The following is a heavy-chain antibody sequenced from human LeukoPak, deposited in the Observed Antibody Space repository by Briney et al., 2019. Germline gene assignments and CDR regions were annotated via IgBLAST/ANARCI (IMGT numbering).Heavy chain of an antibody. D-gene: IGHD3-10*01. CDR1: GFTFSNAW. CDR2: IKSKTDGGTT. CDR3: ATPLWFGELISYYYYGMDV. V-gene: IGHV3-15*01. Sequence: GGSLRLSCAASGFTFSNAWMSWVRQAPGKGLEWVGRIKSKTDGGTTDYAAPVKGRFTISRDDSKNTLYLQMNSLRAEDTAVYYCATPLWFGELISYYYYGMDVWGQGTTVTVSS. J-gene: IGHJ6*02.